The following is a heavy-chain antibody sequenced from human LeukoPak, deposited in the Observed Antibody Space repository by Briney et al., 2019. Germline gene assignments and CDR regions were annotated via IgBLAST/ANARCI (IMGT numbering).Heavy chain of an antibody. D-gene: IGHD2-2*01. J-gene: IGHJ3*02. CDR3: ARVPLQYCSSTSCSQNDAFDI. CDR1: GGSISSGGYS. Sequence: SQTLSLTCAVSGGSISSGGYSWSWIRQPPGKGLEWIGYIYYSGSTYYNPSLKSRVTISVDTSKNQFSLKLSSVTAADTAVYYCARVPLQYCSSTSCSQNDAFDIWGQGTMVTVSS. V-gene: IGHV4-30-2*05. CDR2: IYYSGST.